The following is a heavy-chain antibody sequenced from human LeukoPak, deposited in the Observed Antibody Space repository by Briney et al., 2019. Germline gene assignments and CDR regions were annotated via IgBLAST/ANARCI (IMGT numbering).Heavy chain of an antibody. J-gene: IGHJ4*02. CDR2: IIPIFGTA. Sequence: SVKASCKASGGTFSSYAISWVRQAPGQGLEWMGGIIPIFGTANYAQKFQGRVTITADESTSTAYMELSSLRYEDTAVYYCASGDIVVVPAAAGIKGWGQGTLVTVSS. CDR1: GGTFSSYA. CDR3: ASGDIVVVPAAAGIKG. D-gene: IGHD2-2*01. V-gene: IGHV1-69*13.